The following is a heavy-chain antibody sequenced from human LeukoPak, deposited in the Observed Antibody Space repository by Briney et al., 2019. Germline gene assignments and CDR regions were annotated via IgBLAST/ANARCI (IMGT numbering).Heavy chain of an antibody. J-gene: IGHJ4*02. V-gene: IGHV1-2*02. Sequence: ASVKVSCKASGYTFTSYYMHWVRQAPGQGLEWMGWITPSGDTNYPQKFQGRVAITRDTSITTAYMDLSRLTSDDTAMYYCARDRYGDGFAHLDYWGQGALDTVSS. CDR1: GYTFTSYY. CDR3: ARDRYGDGFAHLDY. D-gene: IGHD5-24*01. CDR2: ITPSGDT.